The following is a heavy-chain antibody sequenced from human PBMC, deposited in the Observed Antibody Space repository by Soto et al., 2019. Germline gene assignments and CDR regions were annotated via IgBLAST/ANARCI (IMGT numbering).Heavy chain of an antibody. CDR2: IYYSGST. J-gene: IGHJ5*02. V-gene: IGHV4-59*01. D-gene: IGHD6-19*01. CDR3: ARDHSSGVCRRLGWFHP. Sequence: SETLSLTCTVSGGTISSYYWSWIRQPPGKGLEWIGYIYYSGSTNYNPSLKNRVTISVDTSKNQFSLKLSSVTTADRGVYYFARDHSSGVCRRLGWFHPWGQRTLVSVSS. CDR1: GGTISSYY.